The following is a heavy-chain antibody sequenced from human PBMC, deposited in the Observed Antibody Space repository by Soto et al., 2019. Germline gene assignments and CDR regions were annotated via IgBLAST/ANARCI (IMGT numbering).Heavy chain of an antibody. CDR3: AREVIEATGTIRWFDP. CDR2: IYSGGST. V-gene: IGHV3-66*01. Sequence: PGGSLRLPCAASGFTVNSNYMSWVRQAPGKGLEWVSVIYSGGSTYYADSVRGRFTISRDNYKNTVFLQMSSLRAEDTAVYYCAREVIEATGTIRWFDPWGQGTLVTVSS. CDR1: GFTVNSNY. D-gene: IGHD3-3*01. J-gene: IGHJ5*02.